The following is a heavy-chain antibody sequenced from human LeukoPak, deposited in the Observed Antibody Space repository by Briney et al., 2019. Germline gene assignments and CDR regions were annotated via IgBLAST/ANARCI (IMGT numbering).Heavy chain of an antibody. J-gene: IGHJ4*02. CDR2: ISGSGGST. CDR3: ASSYSSSWYAGLDY. V-gene: IGHV3-23*01. CDR1: GFTFSSYA. D-gene: IGHD6-13*01. Sequence: PGGSLRLSCAASGFTFSSYAMSWVRQAPGKGLEWVSAISGSGGSTYYADSVKGRFTISGDNSKNTLYLQMNSLRAEDTAVYYCASSYSSSWYAGLDYWGQGTLVTVSS.